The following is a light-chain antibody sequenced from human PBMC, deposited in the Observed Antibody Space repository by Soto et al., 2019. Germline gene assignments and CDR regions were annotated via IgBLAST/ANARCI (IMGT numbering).Light chain of an antibody. CDR1: QSISGW. CDR3: QQYDTYSRT. J-gene: IGKJ1*01. V-gene: IGKV1-5*01. CDR2: DAS. Sequence: DIQMTQSPSTLSASVGDRVTITCRASQSISGWLAWYQQKPGKAPKLLIYDASSLGSGVPSRFSGTGSGTEFTLSISSLQPDDFATYYCQQYDTYSRTFGQGTKVDIK.